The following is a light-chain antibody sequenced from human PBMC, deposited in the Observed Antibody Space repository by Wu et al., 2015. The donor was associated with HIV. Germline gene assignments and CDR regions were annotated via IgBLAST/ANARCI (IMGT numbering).Light chain of an antibody. V-gene: IGKV3-20*01. J-gene: IGKJ1*01. Sequence: EIVLTQYPGSLSLSPGERATLSCRASQSVSSSYLAWYQQKPGQAPRLLIYGASSRATGIPDRFSGSGSGTDFTLTISRLEPEDFAVYYCQQYGSSPSWTFGQGTKVEIK. CDR1: QSVSSSY. CDR3: QQYGSSPSWT. CDR2: GAS.